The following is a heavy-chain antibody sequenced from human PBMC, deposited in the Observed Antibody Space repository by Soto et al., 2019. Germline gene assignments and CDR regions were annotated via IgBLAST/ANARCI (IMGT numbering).Heavy chain of an antibody. V-gene: IGHV4-34*01. Sequence: QVQLQQWGAGLLKPSETLSLTCAVYGGSFSGYYWSWIRQPPGKGLEWIGEINHSGSTNYNPSLKSRVTISVDTSKNQFSLKLSSVTAADTAVYYGARGGGAALFSYDYWGQGTLVTVSS. CDR1: GGSFSGYY. CDR2: INHSGST. J-gene: IGHJ4*02. D-gene: IGHD6-6*01. CDR3: ARGGGAALFSYDY.